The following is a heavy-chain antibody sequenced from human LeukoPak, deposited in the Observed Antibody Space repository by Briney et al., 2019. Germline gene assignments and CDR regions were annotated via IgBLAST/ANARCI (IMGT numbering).Heavy chain of an antibody. V-gene: IGHV3-21*01. J-gene: IGHJ4*02. D-gene: IGHD6-13*01. CDR1: GFTFSSYS. Sequence: GGSLRLSCAASGFTFSSYSMNWVRQAPGEGLEWVSSISSSSSYIYYADSVKGRFTISRDNAKNSLYLQMNSLRAEDTAVYSCAKVPDIAAAGIDYWGQGTLVTVSS. CDR2: ISSSSSYI. CDR3: AKVPDIAAAGIDY.